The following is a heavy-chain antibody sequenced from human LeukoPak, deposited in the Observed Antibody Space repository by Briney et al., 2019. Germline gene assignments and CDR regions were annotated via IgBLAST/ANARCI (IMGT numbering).Heavy chain of an antibody. V-gene: IGHV4-4*07. CDR1: GGSISSYY. CDR2: IYTSGST. CDR3: ARHALSIAAPGRWFDP. D-gene: IGHD6-6*01. J-gene: IGHJ5*02. Sequence: SETLSLTCTVSGGSISSYYWSWIRQPAGKGLEWIGRIYTSGSTNYNPSLKSRVTMSVDTSKNQFSLKLSSVTAADTAVYYCARHALSIAAPGRWFDPWGQGTLVTVSS.